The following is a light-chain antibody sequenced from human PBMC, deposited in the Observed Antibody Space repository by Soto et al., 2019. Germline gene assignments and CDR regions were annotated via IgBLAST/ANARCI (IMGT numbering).Light chain of an antibody. CDR2: KAS. V-gene: IGKV1-5*03. CDR1: QSISSW. Sequence: DIQLTQSPSTLSASVGDRATITCRASQSISSWLAWYQQKPGKAPNLLVYKASSLESGVPSRFSGSGSWTEIPLTISTMQPDDFATYCDQQYECYPLTFGGRTKVEI. CDR3: QQYECYPLT. J-gene: IGKJ4*01.